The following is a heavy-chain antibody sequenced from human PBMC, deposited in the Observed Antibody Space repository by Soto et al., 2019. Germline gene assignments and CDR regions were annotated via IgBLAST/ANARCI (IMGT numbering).Heavy chain of an antibody. D-gene: IGHD2-2*01. CDR3: ARDQFKGYCSSTSCLTPGYYYGVDV. V-gene: IGHV1-69*06. CDR2: IIPTFGTA. J-gene: IGHJ6*02. CDR1: GGTFSSYA. Sequence: ASVKVSCKASGGTFSSYAISWVRQAPGQGLEWMGGIIPTFGTANYAQKFQGRVTITADKSTSTAYMELSSLRSEDTAVYYCARDQFKGYCSSTSCLTPGYYYGVDVWGQGTTVTVSS.